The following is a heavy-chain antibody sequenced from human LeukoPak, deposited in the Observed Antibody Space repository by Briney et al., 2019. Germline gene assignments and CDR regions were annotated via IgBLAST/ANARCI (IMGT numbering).Heavy chain of an antibody. CDR3: ARGGGLERYHEPSNWFDP. V-gene: IGHV3-30-3*01. CDR1: GFTFSSYA. D-gene: IGHD1-1*01. Sequence: GGSLRLSCAASGFTFSSYAMHWVRQAPGKGLEWVAVISYDGSNKYYADSVKGRFTISRDNSKNTLYLQMNSLRAEDTAVYYCARGGGLERYHEPSNWFDPWGQGTLVTVSS. CDR2: ISYDGSNK. J-gene: IGHJ5*02.